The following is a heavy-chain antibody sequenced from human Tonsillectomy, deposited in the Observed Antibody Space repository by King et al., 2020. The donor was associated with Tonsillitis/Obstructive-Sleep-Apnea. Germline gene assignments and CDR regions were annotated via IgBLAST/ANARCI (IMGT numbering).Heavy chain of an antibody. V-gene: IGHV1-18*01. Sequence: VQLVESGAEVKKPGASEKLSCKTSGYTFNIYGITWVRQAPGQGLEWMGWINAYNGDTKYAQKVQGRVTMTTDTSAATAYMELRSLSSDDTAVYYCARDVGHWRAFDMWGQGTLVSVSS. CDR1: GYTFNIYG. CDR3: ARDVGHWRAFDM. CDR2: INAYNGDT. J-gene: IGHJ3*02. D-gene: IGHD1-1*01.